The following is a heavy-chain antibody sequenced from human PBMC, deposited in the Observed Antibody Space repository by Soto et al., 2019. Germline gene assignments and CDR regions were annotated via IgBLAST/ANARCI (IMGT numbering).Heavy chain of an antibody. V-gene: IGHV3-74*01. D-gene: IGHD1-26*01. CDR2: INSDGSST. CDR3: ARARSGSYYELNPADY. CDR1: GFTFSSYW. J-gene: IGHJ4*02. Sequence: GGSLRLSCAASGFTFSSYWMHWVRQAPGKGLVWVSRINSDGSSTSYADSVKGRFTISRDNAKNTLYLQMNSLRAEDTAVYYCARARSGSYYELNPADYWGQGTLVTVSS.